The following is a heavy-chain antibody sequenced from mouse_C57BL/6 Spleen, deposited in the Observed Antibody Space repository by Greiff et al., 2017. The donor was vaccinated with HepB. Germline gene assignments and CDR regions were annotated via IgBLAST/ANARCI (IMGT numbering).Heavy chain of an antibody. CDR1: GYTFTSYW. J-gene: IGHJ4*01. CDR2: INPSNGGT. CDR3: ARSYSNPLAMDY. Sequence: QVHVKQPGTELVKPGASVKLSCKASGYTFTSYWMHWVKQRPGQGLEWIGNINPSNGGTNYNEKFKSKATLTVDKSSSTAYMQLSSLTSEDTAVYYCARSYSNPLAMDYWGQGTSVTVSS. V-gene: IGHV1-53*01. D-gene: IGHD2-5*01.